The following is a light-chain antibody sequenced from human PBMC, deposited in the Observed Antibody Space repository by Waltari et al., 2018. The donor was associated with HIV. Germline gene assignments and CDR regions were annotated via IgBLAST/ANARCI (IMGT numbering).Light chain of an antibody. CDR2: EVN. CDR3: SSYAGINPVV. CDR1: SSVVGCYDS. J-gene: IGLJ2*01. V-gene: IGLV2-8*01. Sequence: QSALTQPPSASGSPGHAVTISCTGTSSVVGCYDSIPWYQQHPGKAPTLLIFEVNRRPSGVPDRFSGSKSGNTASLTVSGLQAEDEAEYSCSSYAGINPVVFGGGTKLTVL.